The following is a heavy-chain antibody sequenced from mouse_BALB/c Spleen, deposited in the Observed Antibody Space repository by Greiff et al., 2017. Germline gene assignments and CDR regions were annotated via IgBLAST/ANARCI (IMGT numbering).Heavy chain of an antibody. Sequence: VQLQHSGAELVKPGASVKLSCTASGFNIQDTYMHWVKQRPEQGLEWIGRIDPANGNTKYDPKFQGKATITADTSSNTSYLQLSSLTSEDTAVYYCAEQGTGLFDYWGQGTTLTVSS. J-gene: IGHJ2*01. CDR1: GFNIQDTY. V-gene: IGHV14-3*02. CDR2: IDPANGNT. CDR3: AEQGTGLFDY. D-gene: IGHD4-1*01.